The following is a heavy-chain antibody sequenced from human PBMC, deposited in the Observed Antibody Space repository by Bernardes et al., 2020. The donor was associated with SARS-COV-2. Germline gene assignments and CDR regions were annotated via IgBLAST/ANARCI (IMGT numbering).Heavy chain of an antibody. J-gene: IGHJ4*02. D-gene: IGHD2-2*01. CDR3: ARDVVVVPAAIYSSSHPTDDY. CDR1: GYTFTGYY. V-gene: IGHV1-2*02. CDR2: INPNSGGT. Sequence: ASVKVSCKASGYTFTGYYMHWVRQAPGQGLEWMGWINPNSGGTNYAQKFQGRVTMTRDTSISTAYMELSRLRSDDTAVYYCARDVVVVPAAIYSSSHPTDDYWGQGTLVTVSS.